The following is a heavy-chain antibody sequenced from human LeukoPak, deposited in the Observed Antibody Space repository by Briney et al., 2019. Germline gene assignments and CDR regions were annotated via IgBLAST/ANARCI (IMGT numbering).Heavy chain of an antibody. J-gene: IGHJ5*02. CDR3: ARDQPHFDP. CDR1: GGSISSYY. Sequence: SETLSLTCTVSGGSISSYYWSWIRQPPGKGLEWIGYISYSGTTNYNPSLKSRVTISLDTSKNQFSLRLSSVTAADTAVYYCARDQPHFDPWGQGTLVTVSS. V-gene: IGHV4-59*01. CDR2: ISYSGTT.